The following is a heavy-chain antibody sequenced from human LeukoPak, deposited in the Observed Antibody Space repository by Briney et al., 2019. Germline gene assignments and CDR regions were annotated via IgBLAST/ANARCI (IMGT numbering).Heavy chain of an antibody. J-gene: IGHJ4*02. V-gene: IGHV3-23*01. CDR3: AKDTDYYDSSGFPVDY. Sequence: PGGSLRLSCAASGFTFSSYAMSWVRQAPGKGLEWVSAISGSGGSTYYADSVKGWFTISRDNSKNTLYLQMNSLRAEDTAVYYCAKDTDYYDSSGFPVDYWGQGTLVTVSS. D-gene: IGHD3-22*01. CDR1: GFTFSSYA. CDR2: ISGSGGST.